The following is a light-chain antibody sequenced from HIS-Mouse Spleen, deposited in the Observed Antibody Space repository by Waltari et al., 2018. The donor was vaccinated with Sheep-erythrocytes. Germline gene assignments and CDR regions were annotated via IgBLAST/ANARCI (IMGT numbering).Light chain of an antibody. CDR1: NSYVGGYNY. CDR3: CSYAGSYNHV. J-gene: IGLJ1*01. CDR2: DVS. Sequence: QSALTQPRSVSGSPGQSVTISCTGTNSYVGGYNYVSWYQQPPGKAPKLMIYDVSKRPSGVPDRFSGSKSGNTASLTISGLQAEDEADYYCCSYAGSYNHVFATGTKVTVL. V-gene: IGLV2-11*02.